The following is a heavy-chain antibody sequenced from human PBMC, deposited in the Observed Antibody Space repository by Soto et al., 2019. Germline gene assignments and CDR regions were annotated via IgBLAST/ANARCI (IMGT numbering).Heavy chain of an antibody. Sequence: ASVKVSCKASGYTFTRYTMNWVRQAPGQRLEWMGWINPDNGNTKSSQKFQDRVIITRDTSASTAYMDLSSLRSEDTAVYYCARGIATGQPDPWGQGTLVTVSS. CDR3: ARGIATGQPDP. J-gene: IGHJ5*02. CDR2: INPDNGNT. CDR1: GYTFTRYT. V-gene: IGHV1-3*01. D-gene: IGHD2-15*01.